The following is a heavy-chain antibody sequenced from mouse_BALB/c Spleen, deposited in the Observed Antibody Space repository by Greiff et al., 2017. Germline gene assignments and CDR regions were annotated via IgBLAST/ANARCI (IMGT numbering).Heavy chain of an antibody. Sequence: QVQLQQPGAELVKPGASVKLSCKASGYTFTSYWMHWVKQRPGQGLEWIGEINPSNGRTNYNEKFKSKATLTVDNSSSTAYMQLSSLTSEDSAVYYCARGVGGAYWGQGTLVTVSA. CDR3: ARGVGGAY. V-gene: IGHV1S81*02. J-gene: IGHJ3*01. D-gene: IGHD1-3*01. CDR2: INPSNGRT. CDR1: GYTFTSYW.